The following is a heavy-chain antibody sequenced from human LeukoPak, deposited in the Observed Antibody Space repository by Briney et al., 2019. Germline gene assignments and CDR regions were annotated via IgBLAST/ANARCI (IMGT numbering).Heavy chain of an antibody. D-gene: IGHD3-22*01. CDR1: GGSISSSSYY. CDR3: ARDIYSSGCTFDY. CDR2: IYYSGST. V-gene: IGHV4-39*02. J-gene: IGHJ4*02. Sequence: PSETLSLTCTVSGGSISSSSYYWGWIRQPPGKGLEWIGSIYYSGSTYYNPSLKSRVTISVDTSKNQFSLKLSSVTAADTAVYYCARDIYSSGCTFDYWGQGTLVTVSS.